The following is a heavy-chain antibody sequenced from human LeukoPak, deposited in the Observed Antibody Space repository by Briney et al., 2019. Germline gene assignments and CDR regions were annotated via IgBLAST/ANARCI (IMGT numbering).Heavy chain of an antibody. Sequence: GASVKVSCKASGYTFTGYYMHWVRQAPGQGLEWMGWINPNSGGTNYAQKFQGRVTMTRDTSISTAYMELSRLRSDDTAVYYCARMRLESLPLLEWLNRRGGAFDIWGQGTMVTVSS. CDR1: GYTFTGYY. CDR2: INPNSGGT. J-gene: IGHJ3*02. CDR3: ARMRLESLPLLEWLNRRGGAFDI. D-gene: IGHD3-3*01. V-gene: IGHV1-2*02.